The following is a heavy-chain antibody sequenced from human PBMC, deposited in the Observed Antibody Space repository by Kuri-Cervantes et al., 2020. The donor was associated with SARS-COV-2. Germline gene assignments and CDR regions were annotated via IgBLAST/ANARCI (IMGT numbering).Heavy chain of an antibody. D-gene: IGHD5-18*01. V-gene: IGHV3-21*04. CDR1: GFTFSSYS. CDR2: ISSSSSYI. CDR3: AKDYVSTYSYGYDY. Sequence: GGSLRLSCAASGFTFSSYSMNWVCQAPGKGLEWVSAISSSSSYIYYADSVKGRFTISRDNAKNSLYLQMNSLRAEDTAVYYCAKDYVSTYSYGYDYWGQGTLVTVSS. J-gene: IGHJ4*02.